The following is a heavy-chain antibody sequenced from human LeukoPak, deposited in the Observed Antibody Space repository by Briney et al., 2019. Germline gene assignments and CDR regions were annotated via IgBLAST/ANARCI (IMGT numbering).Heavy chain of an antibody. Sequence: SETLSLTCTVSGGSISSYYWSWIRQPPGKGLEWIGYIYYSGSTNYNPSLKSRVTISVDTSKNQFSLKLSSVTAADTAVYYCARVDPDSSSTLEVFDYWDQGTLVTVSS. V-gene: IGHV4-59*13. CDR1: GGSISSYY. CDR2: IYYSGST. D-gene: IGHD6-6*01. J-gene: IGHJ4*02. CDR3: ARVDPDSSSTLEVFDY.